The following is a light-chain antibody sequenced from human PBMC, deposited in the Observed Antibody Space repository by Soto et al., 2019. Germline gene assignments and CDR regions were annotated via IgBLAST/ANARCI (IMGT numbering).Light chain of an antibody. CDR2: DDN. V-gene: IGLV1-51*01. J-gene: IGLJ1*01. CDR1: ISNIGGNS. Sequence: SALTQPPSLSAAPGRKVTISCSGSISNIGGNSVSWYQQLPGTAPKLLIYDDNKRPSGIPDRFSGSKSGTSATLGITGFQTGDEADYYCGSWDSSLSAYVFGTGTKVTVL. CDR3: GSWDSSLSAYV.